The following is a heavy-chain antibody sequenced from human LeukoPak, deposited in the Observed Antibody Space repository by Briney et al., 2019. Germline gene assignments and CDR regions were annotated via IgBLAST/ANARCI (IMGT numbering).Heavy chain of an antibody. V-gene: IGHV3-53*01. Sequence: GGSLRLSCAASGFTFSSSWMTWVRQAPGKGLGWVSVIYNDGSTYYADSVKGRFTVSRDNSKNTLYLQMNSLRAEDTAVYYCARDSSTGWYHAYWGQGTLVTVSS. J-gene: IGHJ4*02. CDR3: ARDSSTGWYHAY. D-gene: IGHD6-19*01. CDR2: IYNDGST. CDR1: GFTFSSSW.